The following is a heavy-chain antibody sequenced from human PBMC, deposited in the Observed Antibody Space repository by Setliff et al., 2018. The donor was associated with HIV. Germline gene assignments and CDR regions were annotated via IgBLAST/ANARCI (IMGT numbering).Heavy chain of an antibody. D-gene: IGHD3-10*01. CDR2: FSPRGRT. CDR1: GGSITNDNNY. V-gene: IGHV4-39*07. CDR3: ASTTSGVSGSYPAHAFDI. Sequence: SETLSLTCSVSGGSITNDNNYWGWIRQSPGKGLEWIGSFSPRGRTYQNASLKSRVTISVDRSKNQFSLKLTSVTAADTAIYYCASTTSGVSGSYPAHAFDIWGQGTMVTVSS. J-gene: IGHJ3*02.